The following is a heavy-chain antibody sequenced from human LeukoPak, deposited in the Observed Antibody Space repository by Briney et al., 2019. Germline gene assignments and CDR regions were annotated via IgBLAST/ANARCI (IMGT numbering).Heavy chain of an antibody. CDR2: IWYDGSNK. D-gene: IGHD3-3*01. CDR1: GFTFSSYA. V-gene: IGHV3-30-3*01. J-gene: IGHJ4*02. Sequence: GRSLRLSCAASGFTFSSYAMHWVRQAPGKGLEWVAVIWYDGSNKYYADSVKGRFTISRDNSKNTLYLQMNSLRAEDTGVYYCARDDDYDFWSGFVDYWGQGTLVTVSS. CDR3: ARDDDYDFWSGFVDY.